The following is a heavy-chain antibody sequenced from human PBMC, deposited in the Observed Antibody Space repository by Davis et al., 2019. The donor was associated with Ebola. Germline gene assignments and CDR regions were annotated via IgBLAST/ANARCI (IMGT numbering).Heavy chain of an antibody. CDR1: GFTFSSYW. J-gene: IGHJ6*02. CDR3: ARNSRFYYYGTDV. D-gene: IGHD4-23*01. Sequence: GESLKISCAASGFTFSSYWMSWVRQAPGKGLEWVANINQDVSAKYYVDSVKGRFTISRDNAKNSLYLQMNSLRAEDTAVYYCARNSRFYYYGTDVWGQGTTVTVSS. CDR2: INQDVSAK. V-gene: IGHV3-7*01.